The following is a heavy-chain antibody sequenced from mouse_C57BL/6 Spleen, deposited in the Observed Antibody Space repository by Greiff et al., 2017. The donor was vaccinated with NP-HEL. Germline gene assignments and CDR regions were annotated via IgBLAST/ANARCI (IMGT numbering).Heavy chain of an antibody. CDR1: GYTFTSYW. CDR3: ARGYYGSLWYFDD. D-gene: IGHD1-1*01. J-gene: IGHJ2*01. V-gene: IGHV1-69*01. CDR2: IDPSDSYT. Sequence: QVQLQQPGAELVMPGASVKLSCKASGYTFTSYWMHWVTQRPGQGLEWIGEIDPSDSYTNYNQKFKGKSTLTVDKSSSTAYMQLSSLTSEDSAVYYCARGYYGSLWYFDDWGKGTTLTVSS.